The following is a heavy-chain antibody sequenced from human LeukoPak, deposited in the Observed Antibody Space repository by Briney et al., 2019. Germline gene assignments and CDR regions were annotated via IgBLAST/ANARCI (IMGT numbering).Heavy chain of an antibody. CDR1: GGSISSGSYC. J-gene: IGHJ4*02. D-gene: IGHD5-12*01. CDR2: IHTSGNT. CDR3: ARRLRSGYDYGRGHGLDY. V-gene: IGHV4-61*09. Sequence: SETLSLTCTVSGGSISSGSYCWSWVRQPGGKGLEWIGHIHTSGNTNYNPSLKSRVTILVDTSKDQFSLKLSSVTAADTAVYYCARRLRSGYDYGRGHGLDYWGREPWSPSPQ.